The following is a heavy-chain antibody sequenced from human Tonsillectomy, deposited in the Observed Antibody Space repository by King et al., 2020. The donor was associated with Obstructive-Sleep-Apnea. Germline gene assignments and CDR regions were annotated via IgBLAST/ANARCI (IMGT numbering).Heavy chain of an antibody. D-gene: IGHD5-18*01. CDR3: ARDQGYSGYGMDV. J-gene: IGHJ6*02. Sequence: VQLVESGGGLVKPGGSLRLSCAASGFTFGSYSMNWVRQAPGKGLEWVSSISSSSSYIYYADSVKGRFTISRDNAKNSLYLQMNSLRAEDTAVYYFARDQGYSGYGMDVWGQGTTVTVSS. CDR2: ISSSSSYI. V-gene: IGHV3-21*01. CDR1: GFTFGSYS.